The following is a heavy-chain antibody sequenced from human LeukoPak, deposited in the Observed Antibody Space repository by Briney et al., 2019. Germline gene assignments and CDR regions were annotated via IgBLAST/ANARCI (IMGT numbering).Heavy chain of an antibody. V-gene: IGHV3-11*01. CDR2: ISSRGITI. CDR3: ARDSARITMVRGVHYYYGMDV. D-gene: IGHD3-10*01. CDR1: GFTFCDYY. Sequence: GGSLRLSCAACGFTFCDYYMSWLRESRGKGGEGVSYISSRGITIYYADSVKGRFTISRDNATNSLYMHMNSLRAEDTAVYYCARDSARITMVRGVHYYYGMDVWGQGTTVTVSS. J-gene: IGHJ6*02.